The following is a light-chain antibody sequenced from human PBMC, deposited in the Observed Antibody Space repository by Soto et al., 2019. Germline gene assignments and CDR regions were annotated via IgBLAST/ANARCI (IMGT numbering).Light chain of an antibody. Sequence: EIVLTQSPATLSLSPGERAALSCRASQSVSSSYLAWYQQKPGQAPRLLIFGASRRATGIPDRFSGSGSGTNFTLTISNLEPEDFAVYYCQQHSHWPPWTFGQGTKVDIK. V-gene: IGKV3D-20*02. CDR1: QSVSSSY. J-gene: IGKJ1*01. CDR2: GAS. CDR3: QQHSHWPPWT.